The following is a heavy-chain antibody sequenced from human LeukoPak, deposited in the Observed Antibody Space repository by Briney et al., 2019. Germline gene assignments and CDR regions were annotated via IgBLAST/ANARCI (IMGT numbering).Heavy chain of an antibody. V-gene: IGHV3-23*01. Sequence: PGGSLRLSCAASGFTFSSYAMSWVRQAPGKGLEWVSAISGSGGSTYYADSVEGRFTISRDNSKNTLYLQMNSLRAEDTAVYYCAKNWGDYYDSSAFDTWGQGTLVTVSS. D-gene: IGHD3-22*01. CDR1: GFTFSSYA. CDR2: ISGSGGST. J-gene: IGHJ4*02. CDR3: AKNWGDYYDSSAFDT.